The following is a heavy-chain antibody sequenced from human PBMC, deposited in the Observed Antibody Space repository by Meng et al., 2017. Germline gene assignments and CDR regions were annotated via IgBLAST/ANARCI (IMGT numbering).Heavy chain of an antibody. CDR3: ARVRDYVWGSYHGLDY. J-gene: IGHJ4*02. V-gene: IGHV3-30*04. CDR2: ISYDGSNK. D-gene: IGHD3-16*02. Sequence: GGSLRLSCAASGFTFSSYAMHWVRQAPGKGLEWVAVISYDGSNKYYADSVKGRFTISRDNSKNTLYLQMNSLRAEDTAVYYCARVRDYVWGSYHGLDYWGQGTLVTVSS. CDR1: GFTFSSYA.